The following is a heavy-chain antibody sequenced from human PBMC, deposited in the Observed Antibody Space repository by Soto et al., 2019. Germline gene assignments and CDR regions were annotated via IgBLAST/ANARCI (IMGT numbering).Heavy chain of an antibody. V-gene: IGHV3-30*03. J-gene: IGHJ4*02. CDR2: ISYDGSNK. D-gene: IGHD5-12*01. CDR1: GFTFSSYG. CDR3: ASESLRLPDY. Sequence: QVQLVESGGGVVQPGRSLRLSCAASGFTFSSYGMHWVRQAPGKGLEWVAVISYDGSNKYYADSVKGRFTISRDNSKNTLYLQMNSLRAEHTAVYYCASESLRLPDYWGQGTLVTVSS.